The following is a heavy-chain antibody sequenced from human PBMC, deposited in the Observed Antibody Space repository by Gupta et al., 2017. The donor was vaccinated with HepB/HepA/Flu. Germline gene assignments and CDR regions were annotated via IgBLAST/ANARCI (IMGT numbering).Heavy chain of an antibody. V-gene: IGHV4-34*01. D-gene: IGHD2-15*01. CDR3: ARGLTLGGSRHRDV. J-gene: IGHJ6*03. CDR1: GGSFTGYF. Sequence: QVQLQQWGAGLLKPSETLSLTCAVSGGSFTGYFWSWIRQPPGKGLEWIGEINRSGGTNYNPSLKSRVTISMDTSKNHFSLRLSSVTAADTAMFYGARGLTLGGSRHRDVWGNGTTVTVSS. CDR2: INRSGGT.